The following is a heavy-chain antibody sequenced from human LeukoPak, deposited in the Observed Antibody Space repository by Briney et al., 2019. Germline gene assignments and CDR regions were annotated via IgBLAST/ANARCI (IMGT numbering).Heavy chain of an antibody. V-gene: IGHV3-23*01. J-gene: IGHJ4*02. CDR3: VRPPPGYSSSWFYFHS. Sequence: RSLRPSSALYAPSSSSHALSWVCRARGNGHNLDSAISGSGSSTFYADSVKGRFTISRDSSKNTLYLQMNSLRVEDTAMYYCVRPPPGYSSSWFYFHSWGQGTLVTVSS. CDR2: ISGSGSST. CDR1: APSSSSHA. D-gene: IGHD6-13*01.